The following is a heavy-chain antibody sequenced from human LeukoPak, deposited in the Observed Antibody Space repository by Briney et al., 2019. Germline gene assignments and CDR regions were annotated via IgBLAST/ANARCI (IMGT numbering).Heavy chain of an antibody. CDR3: ARRELRYFDWSVGGFGP. V-gene: IGHV4-39*07. D-gene: IGHD3-9*01. CDR2: VYYSGST. J-gene: IGHJ5*02. Sequence: SETLPLTCTVSGGSISSRGFFWGWIRQPPGKGPEWIGSVYYSGSTYYNPSLKSRVTISVDTSKNQFSLKLSSVTAADTAVYYCARRELRYFDWSVGGFGPWGQGTLVTVSS. CDR1: GGSISSRGFF.